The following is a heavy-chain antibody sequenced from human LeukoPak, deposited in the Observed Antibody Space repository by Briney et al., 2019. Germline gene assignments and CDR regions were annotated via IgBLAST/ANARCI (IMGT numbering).Heavy chain of an antibody. J-gene: IGHJ6*02. CDR1: GFTFSRHA. CDR2: ISGSGGST. CDR3: AKDGSYDSSGYYSLDSAGMDV. Sequence: GGSLRLSCAASGFTFSRHAMSWVRQAPGKGLEWVSGISGSGGSTDYAESVKGRFTISRDNSKNTLHLQMNSLRVEDTAVYYCAKDGSYDSSGYYSLDSAGMDVWDQGTTVTVSS. D-gene: IGHD3-22*01. V-gene: IGHV3-23*01.